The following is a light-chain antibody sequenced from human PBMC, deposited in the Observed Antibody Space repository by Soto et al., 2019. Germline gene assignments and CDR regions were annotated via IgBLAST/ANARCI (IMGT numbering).Light chain of an antibody. CDR3: CSYAGVGV. Sequence: QSLVTQPASLSGSAAQSGTISCTGTSSDVGSYNLVSWYQQHPGKAPKLMIYEGSKRPSGVSNRFSGSKSGNTASLTISGLQAEDEADYYCCSYAGVGVFGTGT. CDR2: EGS. J-gene: IGLJ1*01. CDR1: SSDVGSYNL. V-gene: IGLV2-23*01.